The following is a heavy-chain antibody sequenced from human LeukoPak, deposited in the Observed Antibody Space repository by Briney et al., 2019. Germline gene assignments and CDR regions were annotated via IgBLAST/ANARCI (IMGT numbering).Heavy chain of an antibody. D-gene: IGHD3-3*01. Sequence: SETLSLTCAVHGGSFSNYYWSWIRQPPGKGLEWIGEINHSGSTNYNPSLKSRVTISVDTSKNQFSLKLSSVTAADTAVYYCARGDFFGYWGQGTLVTVSS. J-gene: IGHJ4*02. V-gene: IGHV4-34*01. CDR1: GGSFSNYY. CDR3: ARGDFFGY. CDR2: INHSGST.